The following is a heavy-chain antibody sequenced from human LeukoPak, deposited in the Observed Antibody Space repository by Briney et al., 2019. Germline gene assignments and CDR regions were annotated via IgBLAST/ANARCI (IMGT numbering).Heavy chain of an antibody. CDR3: AKGNDKSRTYTGFDF. Sequence: GGSLRLSCAVSGFIVSSNYMTWVRQAPGKGLEWVSVIYSGGRTYYADSVKGRFTISRDNSKNTLYLQLNSLRADDTAVYYCAKGNDKSRTYTGFDFWGQGTLVTVSS. CDR2: IYSGGRT. CDR1: GFIVSSNY. J-gene: IGHJ4*02. D-gene: IGHD1-1*01. V-gene: IGHV3-53*01.